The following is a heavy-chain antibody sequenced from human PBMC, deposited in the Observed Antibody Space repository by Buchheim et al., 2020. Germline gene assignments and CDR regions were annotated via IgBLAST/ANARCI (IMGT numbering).Heavy chain of an antibody. CDR1: GFTFSDLW. J-gene: IGHJ4*02. CDR3: ARDPLLNGGTLDY. D-gene: IGHD7-27*01. Sequence: EVQLVESGGGLVQPGGSLRLSCAASGFTFSDLWMHWVRQTPGKGLMWVSRINSDGSSTIYGESVKGRFTVSSDNAKNTPVLQMNSLRAEETGVYYCARDPLLNGGTLDYWGQGT. V-gene: IGHV3-74*01. CDR2: INSDGSST.